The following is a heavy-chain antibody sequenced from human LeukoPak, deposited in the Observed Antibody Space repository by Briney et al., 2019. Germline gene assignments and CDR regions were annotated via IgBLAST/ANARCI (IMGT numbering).Heavy chain of an antibody. CDR3: ARDRGRHLAARGYFDY. CDR2: ISYDGSNK. CDR1: GFTFSSYA. Sequence: SGGSLRLSCAASGFTFSSYAMHWVRQAPGKGLEWVAVISYDGSNKYYADSVKGRFTISRDNSKNTLYLQMNSLRAEDTAVYYCARDRGRHLAARGYFDYWGQGTLVTVSS. D-gene: IGHD2-15*01. V-gene: IGHV3-30-3*01. J-gene: IGHJ4*02.